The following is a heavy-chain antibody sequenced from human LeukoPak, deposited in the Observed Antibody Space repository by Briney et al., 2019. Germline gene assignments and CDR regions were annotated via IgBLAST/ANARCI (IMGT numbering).Heavy chain of an antibody. CDR3: ARDNRYYDILTGYYHNWFDP. D-gene: IGHD3-9*01. CDR2: IYYSGNT. CDR1: GGSISSGGYY. V-gene: IGHV4-31*03. J-gene: IGHJ5*02. Sequence: SETLSLTCTVSGGSISSGGYYWSWIRQPPGKGLEWIGHIYYSGNTYYNPSLKSRVTISVDTSKNQFSLKLSAVTAADTAVYYCARDNRYYDILTGYYHNWFDPWGQGTLVTVSS.